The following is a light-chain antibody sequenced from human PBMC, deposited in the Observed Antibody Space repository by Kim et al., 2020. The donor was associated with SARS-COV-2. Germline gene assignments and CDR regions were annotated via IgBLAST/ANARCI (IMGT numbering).Light chain of an antibody. V-gene: IGLV3-19*01. CDR3: KSRDSSGKVV. CDR2: GKN. CDR1: SLRSYY. J-gene: IGLJ2*01. Sequence: SSELTQDPAVYVALGQTVRITCQGDSLRSYYESWYQQKPGQAPVLVIYGKNNRPSGIPDRFSGSSSGNTASLTITGAQAEDEADYYCKSRDSSGKVVFGGGTQLTV.